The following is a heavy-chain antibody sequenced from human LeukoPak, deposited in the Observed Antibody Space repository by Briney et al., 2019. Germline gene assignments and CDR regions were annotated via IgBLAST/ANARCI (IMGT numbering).Heavy chain of an antibody. CDR1: GLAVSTSV. D-gene: IGHD3-10*01. CDR3: AKVGVRINSGDY. J-gene: IGHJ4*02. Sequence: GGSLRLSCATSGLAVSTSVIYWFRQAPGKGREWVSDIKAADAKPSYADSVKGRFTISRDNSKNTVYLEMNSLRAEDTALYYCAKVGVRINSGDYWGQGTLVTVSS. V-gene: IGHV3-23*01. CDR2: IKAADAKP.